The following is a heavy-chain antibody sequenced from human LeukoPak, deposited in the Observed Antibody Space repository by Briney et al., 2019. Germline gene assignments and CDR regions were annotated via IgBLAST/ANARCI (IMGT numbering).Heavy chain of an antibody. CDR3: ARGVYCSGGSCAFDY. Sequence: PGGSLRLSCAASGFTFSSYSMNWVRQAPGKGLEWVSSISSSSSYIYYADSVKGRFTISRDNAKNSLYLQMNSLRAEDTAVYYCARGVYCSGGSCAFDYWGQGTLVTVSS. CDR2: ISSSSSYI. D-gene: IGHD2-15*01. V-gene: IGHV3-21*01. J-gene: IGHJ4*02. CDR1: GFTFSSYS.